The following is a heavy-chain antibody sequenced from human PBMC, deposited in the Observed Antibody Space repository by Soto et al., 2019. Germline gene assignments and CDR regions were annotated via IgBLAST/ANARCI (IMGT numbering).Heavy chain of an antibody. CDR3: ARATGYYDSSGYYFDHFDY. CDR1: GGTFSSYA. V-gene: IGHV1-69*13. CDR2: IIPIFGTA. J-gene: IGHJ4*02. D-gene: IGHD3-22*01. Sequence: ASVKVSCKASGGTFSSYASSWVRQAPGQGLEWMGGIIPIFGTANYAQKLQGRVTITADESTSTAYMELSSLRSEDTAVYYCARATGYYDSSGYYFDHFDYWGQGTLVTVSS.